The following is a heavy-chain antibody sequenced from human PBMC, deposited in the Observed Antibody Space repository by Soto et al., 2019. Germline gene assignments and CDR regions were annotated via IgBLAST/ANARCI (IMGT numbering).Heavy chain of an antibody. Sequence: QVQLQQWGAGLLKPSETLSLTCAVYGGSFIDYYWTWIRQPPGKWLEWIGEINHSGNTNYNPSLKSLVTISVDTSKNQCSLNLSSVTAADTAVYYCAGNLVHFQHWGQGTRVTVSS. CDR1: GGSFIDYY. CDR2: INHSGNT. J-gene: IGHJ1*01. V-gene: IGHV4-34*02. CDR3: AGNLVHFQH.